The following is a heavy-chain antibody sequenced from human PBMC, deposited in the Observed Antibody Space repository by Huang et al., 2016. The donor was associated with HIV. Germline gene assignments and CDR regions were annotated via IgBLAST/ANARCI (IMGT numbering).Heavy chain of an antibody. CDR1: GYIFCNYW. Sequence: EVQLEQSGAEVKKPGESLKISCKASGYIFCNYWIGWVRQMPGKGPEWSGFVYPGDSYTRYGPSFYGRVTVSVDKSIATAYLQWSSLRPSDTARYYCATTDASLATSFDHWGRGTMLTVSS. CDR3: ATTDASLATSFDH. J-gene: IGHJ4*02. V-gene: IGHV5-51*03. CDR2: VYPGDSYT.